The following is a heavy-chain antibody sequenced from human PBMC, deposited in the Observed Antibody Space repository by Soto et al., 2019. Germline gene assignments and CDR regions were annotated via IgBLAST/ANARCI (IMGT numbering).Heavy chain of an antibody. CDR3: AKFESTTSWRS. CDR2: ISGSGGTT. CDR1: GLTFSNYG. Sequence: EVQLLESGGGLVQPGGSLRLSCAASGLTFSNYGMSWVRQAPGKGLEWVSGISGSGGTTYYADSVKGRFAISRDNSKNTLYLQMNSLRVEDTAIYYCAKFESTTSWRSWGQGTLVTVSS. D-gene: IGHD2-2*01. V-gene: IGHV3-23*01. J-gene: IGHJ5*02.